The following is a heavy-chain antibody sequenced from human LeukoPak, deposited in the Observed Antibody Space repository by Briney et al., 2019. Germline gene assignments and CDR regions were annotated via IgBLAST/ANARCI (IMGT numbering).Heavy chain of an antibody. CDR3: AKDKTIYSSTSYYYMDV. Sequence: GGSLRLSCAASGFTFSSYGMHWVRQAPGKGLEWVAFIRYDGSNKYYADSVKGRFTISRDNSKNTLYLQMSSLRAEDTAVYYCAKDKTIYSSTSYYYMDVWGKGTTVTVSS. CDR2: IRYDGSNK. CDR1: GFTFSSYG. V-gene: IGHV3-30*02. D-gene: IGHD6-13*01. J-gene: IGHJ6*03.